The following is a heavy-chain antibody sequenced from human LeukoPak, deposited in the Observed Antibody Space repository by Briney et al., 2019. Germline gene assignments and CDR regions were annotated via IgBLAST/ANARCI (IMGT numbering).Heavy chain of an antibody. J-gene: IGHJ5*02. CDR1: GGSISSGGYY. V-gene: IGHV4-31*03. CDR2: IYYSGST. D-gene: IGHD3-3*01. CDR3: ARHFHTIPSVTNNWFDP. Sequence: PSQTLSLTCTVSGGSISSGGYYWSWIRQHPGKGLEWIGYIYYSGSTYYNPSLKSRVTISVDTSKNQFSLKLSSVTAADTAVYYCARHFHTIPSVTNNWFDPWGQGTLVTVSS.